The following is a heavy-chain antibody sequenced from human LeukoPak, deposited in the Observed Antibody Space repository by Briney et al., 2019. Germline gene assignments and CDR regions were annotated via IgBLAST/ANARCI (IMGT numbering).Heavy chain of an antibody. D-gene: IGHD3-22*01. CDR3: ARGYDSSGYYGEFGY. J-gene: IGHJ4*02. Sequence: ASVKVSCKASGYTFTSYYMHWVRQAPGQGLEWMGIINPSGGSTSYAQKFQGRVTMTRDMSTSTVYMKLSSLRSEDTAVYYCARGYDSSGYYGEFGYWGQGTLVTVSS. CDR2: INPSGGST. CDR1: GYTFTSYY. V-gene: IGHV1-46*01.